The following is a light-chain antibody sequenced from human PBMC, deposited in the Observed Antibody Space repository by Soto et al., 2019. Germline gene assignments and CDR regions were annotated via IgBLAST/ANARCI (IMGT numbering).Light chain of an antibody. J-gene: IGKJ2*01. CDR1: QSVSNSY. V-gene: IGKV3-20*01. Sequence: EIVLTQSPRTLSLSPGERATLSCRASQSVSNSYLAWYQQKPGQAPRLLTYGASSRATGIPDRFSGSGSGTDFTLTISRLEPEDFAVYYCQQYGLSPYTFGQGTKLEI. CDR3: QQYGLSPYT. CDR2: GAS.